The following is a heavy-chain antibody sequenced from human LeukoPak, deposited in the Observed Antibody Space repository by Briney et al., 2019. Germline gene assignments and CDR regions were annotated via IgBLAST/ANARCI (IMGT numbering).Heavy chain of an antibody. CDR3: ATNLGGAVTTPDDAFDI. D-gene: IGHD4-11*01. Sequence: PGGSLRLSCAASGFTFSSYAMHWVRQAPGKGLEWVAVISYDGSNKYYADSVKGRFTISRDNSKNTLYLQMNSLRAEDTAVYYCATNLGGAVTTPDDAFDIWGQGTMVTVSS. CDR2: ISYDGSNK. V-gene: IGHV3-30*04. J-gene: IGHJ3*02. CDR1: GFTFSSYA.